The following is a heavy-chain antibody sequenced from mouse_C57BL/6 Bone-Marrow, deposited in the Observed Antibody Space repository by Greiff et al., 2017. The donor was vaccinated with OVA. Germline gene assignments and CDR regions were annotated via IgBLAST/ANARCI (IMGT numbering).Heavy chain of an antibody. J-gene: IGHJ2*01. V-gene: IGHV1-26*01. CDR3: ARRWLLPFFYFDY. D-gene: IGHD2-3*01. CDR2: INPNNGGT. Sequence: VQLQQSGPELVKPGASVKISCKASGYTFTDYYMNWVKQSHGKSLEWIGDINPNNGGTSYNQKFKGKATLTVDKSSSTAYMELRSLTSEDSAVYYCARRWLLPFFYFDYWGQGTTLTVSS. CDR1: GYTFTDYY.